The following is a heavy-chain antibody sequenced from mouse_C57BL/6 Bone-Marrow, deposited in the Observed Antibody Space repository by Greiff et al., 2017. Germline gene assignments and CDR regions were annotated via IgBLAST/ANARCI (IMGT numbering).Heavy chain of an antibody. CDR2: IDPSDSYT. CDR1: GYTFTSYW. Sequence: QVQLQQPGAELVMPGASVKLSCKASGYTFTSYWMHWVKQRPGQGLEWIGEIDPSDSYTNYNQKFKGKSTLTVDKSSSTAYMQLSSLTSEDSAVYYCALDYYGSSRYYFDSWGQGTTLTVSS. V-gene: IGHV1-69*01. J-gene: IGHJ2*01. CDR3: ALDYYGSSRYYFDS. D-gene: IGHD1-1*01.